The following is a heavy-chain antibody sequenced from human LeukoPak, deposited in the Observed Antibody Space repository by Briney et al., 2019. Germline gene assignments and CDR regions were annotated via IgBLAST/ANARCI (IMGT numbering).Heavy chain of an antibody. Sequence: ASVKVSFKASGYTFTGYYMHWVRQAPGQGLEWMGWINPNSGATNYAQKFQGRVTMTRDTSISTAYMELSRLRSDDTAVYYCARGLGVTLPFDYWGQGTLVTVSS. J-gene: IGHJ4*02. CDR1: GYTFTGYY. CDR3: ARGLGVTLPFDY. CDR2: INPNSGAT. D-gene: IGHD3-10*01. V-gene: IGHV1-2*02.